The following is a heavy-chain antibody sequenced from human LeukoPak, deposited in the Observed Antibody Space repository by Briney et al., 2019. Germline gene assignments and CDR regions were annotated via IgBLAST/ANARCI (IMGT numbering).Heavy chain of an antibody. J-gene: IGHJ4*02. CDR3: AKDPSVALEQQPRSY. V-gene: IGHV3-23*01. Sequence: GGSLRLSCVASGFTFSSYVMNWVRQAPGKGLEWVSTITGSGDSTHHADSVKGRFTISRDNSKNTLYLQMNSLRAEDTAVYYCAKDPSVALEQQPRSYWGQGTLVTVSS. CDR2: ITGSGDST. D-gene: IGHD6-13*01. CDR1: GFTFSSYV.